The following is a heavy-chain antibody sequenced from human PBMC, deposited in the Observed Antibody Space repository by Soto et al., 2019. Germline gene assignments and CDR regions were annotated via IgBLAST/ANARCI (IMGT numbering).Heavy chain of an antibody. Sequence: PGKGLEWIGIIYYSGSTYYNPSLKSRVTISVDTSKNQFSLKLSSVTAADTAVYYCARQWLKFWSTKMRNYYCKVTAVWGKG. D-gene: IGHD1-7*01. CDR3: ARQWLKFWSTKMRNYYCKVTAV. CDR2: IYYSGST. V-gene: IGHV4-39*01. J-gene: IGHJ6*03.